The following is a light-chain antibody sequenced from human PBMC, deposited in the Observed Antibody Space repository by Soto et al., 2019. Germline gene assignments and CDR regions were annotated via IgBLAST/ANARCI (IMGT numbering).Light chain of an antibody. CDR2: YIS. V-gene: IGKV3D-15*01. J-gene: IGKJ5*01. CDR1: QSAGNF. Sequence: EIMMKLSPATLSVSQGETASLSCRASQSAGNFLAWYQQKPGQAPRLLIYYISTRATGIPARFSGSGSGTEFTLTINSLQSEDSAVYYCQQHNQWPITFGQGTLLEIK. CDR3: QQHNQWPIT.